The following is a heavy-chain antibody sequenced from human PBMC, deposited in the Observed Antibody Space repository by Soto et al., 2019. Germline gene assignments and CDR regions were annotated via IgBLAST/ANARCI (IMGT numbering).Heavy chain of an antibody. CDR1: GFTFSSYA. CDR2: ITSSGGNT. D-gene: IGHD2-15*01. J-gene: IGHJ6*02. Sequence: GGSLRLSCAASGFTFSSYAMHWARQAPGKGLEYVSAITSSGGNTDYAQKLQGRVTMTTDTSTSTAYMELRSLRSDDTAVYYSARDQLYCSGGSCYPVDEDVWGQGITVTVSS. CDR3: ARDQLYCSGGSCYPVDEDV. V-gene: IGHV3-64*04.